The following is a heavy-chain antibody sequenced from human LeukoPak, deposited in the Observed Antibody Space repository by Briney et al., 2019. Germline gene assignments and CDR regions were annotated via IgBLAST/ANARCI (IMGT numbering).Heavy chain of an antibody. V-gene: IGHV7-4-1*02. CDR1: GYTFTSYA. J-gene: IGHJ6*03. Sequence: GASVEVSCKASGYTFTSYAMNWVRQAPGQGLEWMGWINANTGNPAYAQGFTGRFVFPLDTSVSTAYLQISSLKAEDTAVYYCARSLAAAGHMDVWGKGTTVTVSS. CDR3: ARSLAAAGHMDV. CDR2: INANTGNP. D-gene: IGHD6-13*01.